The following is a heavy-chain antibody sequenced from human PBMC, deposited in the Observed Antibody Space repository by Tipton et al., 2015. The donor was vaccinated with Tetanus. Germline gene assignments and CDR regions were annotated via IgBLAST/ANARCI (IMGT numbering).Heavy chain of an antibody. CDR3: AKGRKSPIDY. CDR2: ISGSGSST. V-gene: IGHV3-23*01. Sequence: AASGFTFSSYAMSWVRQAPGKGLEWVSAISGSGSSTYYADSVKGRFTISRDNSKNTLYVQMNSLRAEDTAVYYCAKGRKSPIDYWGQGTLVTVSS. J-gene: IGHJ4*02. CDR1: GFTFSSYA.